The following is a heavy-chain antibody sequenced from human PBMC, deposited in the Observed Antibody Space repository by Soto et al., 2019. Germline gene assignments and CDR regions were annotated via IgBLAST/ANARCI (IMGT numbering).Heavy chain of an antibody. CDR1: GYTLSSYD. D-gene: IGHD2-8*02. CDR3: ARGLSGQTYCNY. Sequence: ASVKVSCKTSGYTLSSYDVTWVRQATGQGLEWMGWMNPNNGHTGYAPKFQDRVTMTRDTSTSTAYIELSRLTSEDTAVYYCARGLSGQTYCNYWGQGTLVTV. J-gene: IGHJ4*02. CDR2: MNPNNGHT. V-gene: IGHV1-8*01.